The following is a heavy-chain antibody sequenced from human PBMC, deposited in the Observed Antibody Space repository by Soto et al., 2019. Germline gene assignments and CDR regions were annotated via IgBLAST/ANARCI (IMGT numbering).Heavy chain of an antibody. Sequence: GSLRLSCAASGFTFSSYAMKWVRQAPGKGLEWVSLIGESGTPTYYADSVKGRFTISRDNSGNTLFLEMYSLRAEDTAVYYCARYIPGVRYYGMDVWGQGSTVTVSS. CDR2: IGESGTPT. D-gene: IGHD2-2*01. V-gene: IGHV3-23*01. CDR3: ARYIPGVRYYGMDV. J-gene: IGHJ6*02. CDR1: GFTFSSYA.